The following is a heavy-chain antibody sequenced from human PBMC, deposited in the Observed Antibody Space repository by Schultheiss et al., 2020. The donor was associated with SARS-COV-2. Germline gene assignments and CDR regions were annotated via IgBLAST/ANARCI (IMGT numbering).Heavy chain of an antibody. V-gene: IGHV3-33*01. CDR2: IWYDGSNK. D-gene: IGHD3-10*01. J-gene: IGHJ4*02. Sequence: LSLTCAASGFTFSSFGMHWVRQAPGKGLEWVAVIWYDGSNKFYADSVKGRFIISRDNSKNTLYLQMHSLRAEDTAVYYCARDSYYYGSGNESLGYWGQGTLVTVSS. CDR1: GFTFSSFG. CDR3: ARDSYYYGSGNESLGY.